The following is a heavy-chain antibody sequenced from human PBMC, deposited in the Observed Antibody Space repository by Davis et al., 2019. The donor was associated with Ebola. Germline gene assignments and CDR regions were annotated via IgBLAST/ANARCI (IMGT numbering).Heavy chain of an antibody. CDR3: ARRPLGGNWFDP. CDR2: INHSGST. Sequence: MPSETLSLTCAVYGGSFRGYYWSWIRQPPGKGLEWIGEINHSGSTNYNPSLKSRVTISVDTSKNQFSLKLSSVTAADTAVYYCARRPLGGNWFDPWGQGTLVTVSS. J-gene: IGHJ5*02. D-gene: IGHD7-27*01. CDR1: GGSFRGYY. V-gene: IGHV4-34*01.